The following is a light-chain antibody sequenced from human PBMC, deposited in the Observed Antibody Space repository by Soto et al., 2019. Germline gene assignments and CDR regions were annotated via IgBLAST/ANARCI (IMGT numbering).Light chain of an antibody. J-gene: IGKJ5*01. CDR3: QQRSNWPSIT. V-gene: IGKV3-11*01. Sequence: EVVLTQSHSTLSLSPGERSTLSCISIQSVSSYLACYQQKPGQAPRLLIYDASNRATGIPARFSGSGSGTDFTLTINSLEPEDFAVYYCQQRSNWPSITFGQRTRLAI. CDR1: QSVSSY. CDR2: DAS.